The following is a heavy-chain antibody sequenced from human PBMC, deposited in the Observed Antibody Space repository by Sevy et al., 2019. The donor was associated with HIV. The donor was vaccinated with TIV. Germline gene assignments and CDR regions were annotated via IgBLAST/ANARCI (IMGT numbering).Heavy chain of an antibody. CDR3: ARDPHSSSWPYYFDY. Sequence: GGSLRLSCAASGFTFSSYSMNWVRQAPGKGLEWVSSISSSSSYIYYADSVKGRFTISRDNAKNSLYLQMNSLRAEDTAVYYCARDPHSSSWPYYFDYLGQGTLVTVSS. V-gene: IGHV3-21*01. D-gene: IGHD6-13*01. CDR2: ISSSSSYI. J-gene: IGHJ4*02. CDR1: GFTFSSYS.